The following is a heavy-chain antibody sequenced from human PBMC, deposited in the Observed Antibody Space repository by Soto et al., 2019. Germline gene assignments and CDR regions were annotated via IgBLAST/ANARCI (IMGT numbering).Heavy chain of an antibody. CDR1: GFTVSNNY. V-gene: IGHV3-53*01. J-gene: IGHJ4*02. CDR3: ATPPGGGGY. CDR2: IYSGGYT. Sequence: EVQLVESGGGLIQPGGSLRLSCAVSGFTVSNNYMSWVRQAPGKGLEGVSVIYSGGYTAYGDSVKGRFTISRDNSKNTPFLQINGRRPDPTAFYSGATPPGGGGYWGQGTLVTVSS. D-gene: IGHD3-10*01.